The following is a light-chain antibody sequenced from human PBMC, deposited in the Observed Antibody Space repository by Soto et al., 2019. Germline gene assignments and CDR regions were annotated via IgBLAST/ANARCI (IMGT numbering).Light chain of an antibody. Sequence: EMVLTQSQGTLSLSPGERATLSCRASQSVSSSSLAWYQQKPGQAPRLLIYGSSSRATGIPDRFSGSGSGTDFTLTISILEPEDFAVYYCQQYGSSPGTFGQGTKVEIK. CDR3: QQYGSSPGT. V-gene: IGKV3-20*01. CDR1: QSVSSSS. J-gene: IGKJ1*01. CDR2: GSS.